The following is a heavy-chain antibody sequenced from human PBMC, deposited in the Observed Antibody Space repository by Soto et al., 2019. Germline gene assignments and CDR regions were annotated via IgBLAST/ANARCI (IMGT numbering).Heavy chain of an antibody. D-gene: IGHD5-12*01. CDR3: ARRSRSGYDWVGYNWFDP. Sequence: PGESVKISCKGSGYSFTTHWIAWVRQMPGKGLEWMGTIYPSDSDTTYSPAFQGQVTISVDKSISTAYVQWSSLKASDTAMYYCARRSRSGYDWVGYNWFDPWGQGTLVTVSS. J-gene: IGHJ5*02. V-gene: IGHV5-51*01. CDR2: IYPSDSDT. CDR1: GYSFTTHW.